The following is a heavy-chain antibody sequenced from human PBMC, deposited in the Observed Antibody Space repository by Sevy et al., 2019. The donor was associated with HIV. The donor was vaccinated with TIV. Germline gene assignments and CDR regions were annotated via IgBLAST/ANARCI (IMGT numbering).Heavy chain of an antibody. D-gene: IGHD4-4*01. CDR1: GYSFTDYY. Sequence: ASVKVSCKASGYSFTDYYIHWVRQAPGQRLEWMAWIYAYSGTTNFAQKFQGRVTMTRDTSISTAYMELSRLTSDETAMYYCARSLGTATLTNIFGSWGQGTLVTVSS. J-gene: IGHJ4*02. CDR2: IYAYSGTT. CDR3: ARSLGTATLTNIFGS. V-gene: IGHV1-2*02.